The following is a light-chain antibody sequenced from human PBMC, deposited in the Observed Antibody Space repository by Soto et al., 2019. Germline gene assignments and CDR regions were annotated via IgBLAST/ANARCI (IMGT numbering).Light chain of an antibody. Sequence: DLQMTTSHSTLSASVVDIVNLTCRASQSISSWLAWYQQKPGKAPKLLIYDASSLESGVPSRFSGSGSGTEFTLTISGLQPDDFATYYCQKYYRYSWTCGQGTKVDIK. J-gene: IGKJ1*01. CDR3: QKYYRYSWT. V-gene: IGKV1-5*01. CDR1: QSISSW. CDR2: DAS.